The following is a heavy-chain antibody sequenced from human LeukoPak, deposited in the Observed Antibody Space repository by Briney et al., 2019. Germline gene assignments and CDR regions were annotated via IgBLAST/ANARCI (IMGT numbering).Heavy chain of an antibody. CDR3: ASLETYYDILTGPTPNWFDP. D-gene: IGHD3-9*01. CDR2: IIPIFGTA. CDR1: GGTFSSYA. J-gene: IGHJ5*02. V-gene: IGHV1-69*05. Sequence: ASVKVSCKASGGTFSSYAISWVRQAPGQGLEWMGRIIPIFGTANYAQKFQGRVTITTDESTSTAYMELSSLRSEDTAVYCCASLETYYDILTGPTPNWFDPWGQGTLVTVSS.